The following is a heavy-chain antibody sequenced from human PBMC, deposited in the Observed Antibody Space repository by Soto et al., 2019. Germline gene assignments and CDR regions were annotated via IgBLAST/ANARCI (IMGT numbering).Heavy chain of an antibody. D-gene: IGHD2-2*01. CDR3: ARVPDR. CDR1: GGSXXXXXXX. V-gene: IGHV4-30-2*01. CDR2: IYHSGST. J-gene: IGHJ5*02. Sequence: QLQLQESGSGLVKPSQTLSLTCAVSGGSXXXXXXXXXXIRQPPGKGLEWIGYIYHSGSTYYNPSLKSXVXXSVXRXKXXXXXXXSXVTAADTAVYXCARVPDRWGQGTLVTVSS.